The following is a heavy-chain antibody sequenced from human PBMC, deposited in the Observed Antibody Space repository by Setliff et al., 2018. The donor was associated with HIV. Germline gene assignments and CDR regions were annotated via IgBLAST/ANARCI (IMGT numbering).Heavy chain of an antibody. J-gene: IGHJ5*02. CDR3: ARSGGDCSGISCYSLWFDP. Sequence: GGSLRLSCTASGFTFGDYPMSWVRQAPGKGLEWVGFIRSKAYGGTTEYAASVKGRFTISRDDSKNSAYLQMNSLKTEDTAVYYCARSGGDCSGISCYSLWFDPWGHGTLVTVSS. D-gene: IGHD2-15*01. V-gene: IGHV3-49*04. CDR2: IRSKAYGGTT. CDR1: GFTFGDYP.